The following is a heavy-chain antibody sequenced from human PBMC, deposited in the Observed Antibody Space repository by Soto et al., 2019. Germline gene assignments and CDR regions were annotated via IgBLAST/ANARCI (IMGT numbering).Heavy chain of an antibody. D-gene: IGHD5-12*01. Sequence: EVQLLESGGGLVQPGGSLRLSCAAPGFTFSNYAMNWVRQVPGKGLEWVSTISSSSGSTYYADSVKGRFTISRDNSKNFLYLQMNSLRGDDTAVYYCAKVGSERYSGQHSDYWGQGTLVTISS. CDR3: AKVGSERYSGQHSDY. V-gene: IGHV3-23*01. CDR1: GFTFSNYA. CDR2: ISSSSGST. J-gene: IGHJ4*02.